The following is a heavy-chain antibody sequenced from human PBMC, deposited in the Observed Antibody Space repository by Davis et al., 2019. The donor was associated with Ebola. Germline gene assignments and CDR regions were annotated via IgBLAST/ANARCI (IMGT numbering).Heavy chain of an antibody. Sequence: GGSLRLPCAASGFTVSSNYMSWVRQASGKGLEWVGRIRSKANSYATAYAASVKGRFTISRDDSKNTAYLQMNSLKTEDTAVYYCTTQWLVLFARDYWGQGTLVTVSS. V-gene: IGHV3-73*01. D-gene: IGHD6-19*01. J-gene: IGHJ4*02. CDR1: GFTVSSNY. CDR3: TTQWLVLFARDY. CDR2: IRSKANSYAT.